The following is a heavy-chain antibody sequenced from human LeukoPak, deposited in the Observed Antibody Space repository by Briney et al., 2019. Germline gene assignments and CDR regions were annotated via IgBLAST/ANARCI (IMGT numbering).Heavy chain of an antibody. V-gene: IGHV4-34*01. J-gene: IGHJ6*02. CDR3: VVDYYYGMDV. CDR1: GGSFSGYY. Sequence: SETLSLTCAVYGGSFSGYYWSWIRQPPGKGLEWIGEINHSGSTNYNPSLKSRVTISVDTSKNQFSLKLSSVTAADTAVYYCVVDYYYGMDVWGQGTTVTVSS. CDR2: INHSGST.